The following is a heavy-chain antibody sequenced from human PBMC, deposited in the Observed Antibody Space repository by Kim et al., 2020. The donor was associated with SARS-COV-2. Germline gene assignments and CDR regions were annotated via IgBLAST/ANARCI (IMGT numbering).Heavy chain of an antibody. J-gene: IGHJ4*02. CDR1: GYTFTKHY. D-gene: IGHD7-27*01. CDR2: IHPSSSRT. V-gene: IGHV1-2*02. CDR3: ARDAGEFDY. Sequence: ASVKVSCKASGYTFTKHYVHWVRQAPGQGLEWMGWIHPSSSRTDYAQSFQGRVAMTWDTSTSTFYMEIYSLTSDDTAVYYCARDAGEFDYWGQGTLVPVSS.